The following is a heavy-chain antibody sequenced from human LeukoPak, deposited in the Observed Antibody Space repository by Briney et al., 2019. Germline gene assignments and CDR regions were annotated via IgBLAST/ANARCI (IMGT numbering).Heavy chain of an antibody. V-gene: IGHV4-4*02. D-gene: IGHD3-22*01. Sequence: PSETLSLTCAVSGDSISSSNWWSWVRQPPGMGLEWTGQIYQSETTTYDPPLKSRVTISADKSRNQFSLKLISVTAADTAVYFCATGENGHGYGKYWGQGILVTVSS. J-gene: IGHJ4*02. CDR1: GDSISSSNW. CDR2: IYQSETT. CDR3: ATGENGHGYGKY.